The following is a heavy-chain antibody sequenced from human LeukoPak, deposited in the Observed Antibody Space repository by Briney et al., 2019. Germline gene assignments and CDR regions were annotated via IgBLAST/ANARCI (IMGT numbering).Heavy chain of an antibody. D-gene: IGHD6-13*01. V-gene: IGHV4-34*01. CDR3: AKWRIGIAAAGTYFY. CDR1: GGSFSGYY. J-gene: IGHJ4*02. CDR2: VNHSGST. Sequence: PSETLSLTCAVYGGSFSGYYWSWIRQPPGKGLEWIGEVNHSGSTNYNPSLKSRVTISGDASKNQFSLKLSSVTAADTAVYYCAKWRIGIAAAGTYFYWGQGTLVTVSS.